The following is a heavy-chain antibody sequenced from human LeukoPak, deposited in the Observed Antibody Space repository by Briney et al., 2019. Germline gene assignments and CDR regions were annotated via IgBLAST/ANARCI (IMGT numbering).Heavy chain of an antibody. CDR1: GGSISGYY. Sequence: KASETLSLTCTVSGGSISGYYWSWIRQPPGKGLEWVGYIYYSGSTKYNPSLKSRATISVDMSKNQFSLKLSSVTAADKAVYYCARQDFFDSSGYLGVTYWGQGALVTVSS. D-gene: IGHD3-22*01. V-gene: IGHV4-59*08. CDR2: IYYSGST. J-gene: IGHJ4*02. CDR3: ARQDFFDSSGYLGVTY.